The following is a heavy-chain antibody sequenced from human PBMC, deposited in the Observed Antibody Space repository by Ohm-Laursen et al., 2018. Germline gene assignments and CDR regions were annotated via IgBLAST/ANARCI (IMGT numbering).Heavy chain of an antibody. CDR2: NYYSGST. CDR3: ATWDGDYKYAFDI. J-gene: IGHJ3*02. V-gene: IGHV4-59*12. D-gene: IGHD4-17*01. Sequence: GTLSLTCTVSGGSISSYYWTWIRQPPGKGLEWIGYNYYSGSTNYNPSLKSRVTISVDTSKNQLSQNLSSVTAADTAVYYCATWDGDYKYAFDIWGQGTMVTVSS. CDR1: GGSISSYY.